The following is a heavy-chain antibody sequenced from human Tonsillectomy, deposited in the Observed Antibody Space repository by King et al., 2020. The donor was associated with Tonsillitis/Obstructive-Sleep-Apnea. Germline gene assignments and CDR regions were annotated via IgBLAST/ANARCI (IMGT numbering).Heavy chain of an antibody. CDR3: ATEAYCSSSSCPGSFDH. CDR1: GFIFSNAW. CDR2: IKSKNDGGAT. J-gene: IGHJ4*02. D-gene: IGHD2-2*01. Sequence: VQLVESGGGLVKPGGSLRLSCAASGFIFSNAWVSWVRQAPGKGLEWGGRIKSKNDGGATGYAGPVKGRFTISRDDSKNKVYFQMNSLKTEETAVYYCATEAYCSSSSCPGSFDHWGQGALVTVSS. V-gene: IGHV3-15*01.